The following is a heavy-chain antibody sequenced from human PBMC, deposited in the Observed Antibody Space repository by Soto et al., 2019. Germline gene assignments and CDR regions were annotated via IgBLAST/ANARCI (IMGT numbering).Heavy chain of an antibody. CDR2: IKSKTDGGTT. Sequence: PGGSLRLSCAASGFTFSNACMSWVRQAPGKGLEWVGRIKSKTDGGTTDYAAPVKGTFTISRDDSKHTLYLQMNRLKTEDTAVYYCTTALGSGLYYYYGMDVWGQGTTVTVS. CDR1: GFTFSNAC. CDR3: TTALGSGLYYYYGMDV. J-gene: IGHJ6*02. V-gene: IGHV3-15*01. D-gene: IGHD6-19*01.